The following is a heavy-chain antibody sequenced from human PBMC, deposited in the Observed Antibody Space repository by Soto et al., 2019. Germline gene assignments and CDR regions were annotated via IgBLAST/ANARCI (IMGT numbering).Heavy chain of an antibody. CDR2: IDPSDSYT. CDR3: ARRKNSGYDFWYYGMDV. D-gene: IGHD5-12*01. Sequence: GESPKISCKGSGYSFTSYWISWVRQMPGKGLEWMGRIDPSDSYTNYSPSFQGHVTISADKSISTAYLQWSSLKASDTAMYYCARRKNSGYDFWYYGMDVWGQGTTVTVSS. J-gene: IGHJ6*02. CDR1: GYSFTSYW. V-gene: IGHV5-10-1*01.